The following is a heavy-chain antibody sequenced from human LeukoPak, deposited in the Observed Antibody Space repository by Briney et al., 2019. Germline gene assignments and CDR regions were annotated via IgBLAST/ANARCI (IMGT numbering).Heavy chain of an antibody. V-gene: IGHV1-69*04. CDR1: GGTFSSYA. CDR3: ARDPPRAAAGQKDWFDP. CDR2: IIPILGIA. J-gene: IGHJ5*02. Sequence: ASVKVSCKASGGTFSSYAISRVRQAPGQGLEWMGRIIPILGIANYAQKFQGRVTITADKSTSTAYMELSSLRSEDTAVYYCARDPPRAAAGQKDWFDPWGQGTLVTVSS. D-gene: IGHD6-13*01.